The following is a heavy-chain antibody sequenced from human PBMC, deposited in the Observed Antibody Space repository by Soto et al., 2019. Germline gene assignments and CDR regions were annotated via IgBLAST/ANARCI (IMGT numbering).Heavy chain of an antibody. CDR3: ASTLPPFVY. D-gene: IGHD1-26*01. V-gene: IGHV1-18*01. CDR2: ISAYNGNT. CDR1: GYTFSSYG. J-gene: IGHJ4*02. Sequence: QVQLVQSGAEVKKPGASVKVSCKASGYTFSSYGISWVRQAPGQGLEWMGWISAYNGNTNYAPKLQGRVTMTTDTTTSTAYRELRRPRSGATVVYCGASTLPPFVYWGQGTLVTVSP.